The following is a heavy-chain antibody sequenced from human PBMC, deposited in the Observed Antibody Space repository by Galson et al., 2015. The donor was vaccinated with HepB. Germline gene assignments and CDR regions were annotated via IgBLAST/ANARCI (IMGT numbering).Heavy chain of an antibody. CDR2: IYYTGST. D-gene: IGHD3-22*01. CDR3: ANYYDSSGYFPGALDI. Sequence: ETLSLTCTVSGGSVSRGSHYWSWIRQPPGKGLEWIGYIYYTGSTNYNLSLKSRVTISADTSKNQFSLKLSSVTAADTAVYYCANYYDSSGYFPGALDIWGQGTMVTVSS. V-gene: IGHV4-61*01. J-gene: IGHJ3*02. CDR1: GGSVSRGSHY.